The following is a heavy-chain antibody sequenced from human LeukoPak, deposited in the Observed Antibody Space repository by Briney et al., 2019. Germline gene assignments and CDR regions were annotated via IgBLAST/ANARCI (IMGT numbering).Heavy chain of an antibody. V-gene: IGHV3-15*01. CDR1: GFTFSNAW. CDR2: IKSKTDGRTT. Sequence: PGGSLRLSCAASGFTFSNAWMSWVRQAPGKGLEWVGRIKSKTDGRTTDYAAPVKGRFTISRDDSKNTLYLQMNSLKTEDTAVYYCTTTRSYYYGSGSYGDWYFDLWGRGTLVTVSS. J-gene: IGHJ2*01. CDR3: TTTRSYYYGSGSYGDWYFDL. D-gene: IGHD3-10*01.